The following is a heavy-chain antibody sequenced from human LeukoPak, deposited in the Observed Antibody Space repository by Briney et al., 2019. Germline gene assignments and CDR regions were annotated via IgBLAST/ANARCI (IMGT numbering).Heavy chain of an antibody. CDR1: GGSISSYY. J-gene: IGHJ6*03. CDR2: IYYSGST. D-gene: IGHD2-2*01. Sequence: SETLFLTCTVSGGSISSYYWSWIRQPPGKGLEWIGYIYYSGSTNYNPSLKSRVTISVDTSKNHFSLKLSSVTAADTAVYYCARGPVVPAAMKYYYYYYMDVWGKGTTVTVSS. V-gene: IGHV4-59*08. CDR3: ARGPVVPAAMKYYYYYYMDV.